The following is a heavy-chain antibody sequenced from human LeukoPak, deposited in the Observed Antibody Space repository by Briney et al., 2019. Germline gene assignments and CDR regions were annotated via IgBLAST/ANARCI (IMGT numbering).Heavy chain of an antibody. D-gene: IGHD3-10*01. CDR2: LFYSGST. Sequence: PSETLSLTCTVSGGSISSYYWSWIRQPPGKGLEWIAYLFYSGSTDYNPSLERRDTISVDTSKNQFSLKLRSVTAADTAVYYCATVAVIRGVTYFDYWGQGTLVTVSS. J-gene: IGHJ4*02. V-gene: IGHV4-59*01. CDR3: ATVAVIRGVTYFDY. CDR1: GGSISSYY.